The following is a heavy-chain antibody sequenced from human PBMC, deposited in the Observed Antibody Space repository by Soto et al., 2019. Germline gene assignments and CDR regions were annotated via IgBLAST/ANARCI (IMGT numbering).Heavy chain of an antibody. Sequence: QVQLVESGGGVVQPGRSLRLSCAASGFTLSSYAIHWVRQAPGKGLEWVAVISYDGSNKYYADSVKGRFTISRDNSKNTLYLQMNSLSAEDTAVYYCASSAIVRDRDYFDYWGQGTLVTVSS. CDR1: GFTLSSYA. D-gene: IGHD3-10*01. CDR2: ISYDGSNK. CDR3: ASSAIVRDRDYFDY. J-gene: IGHJ4*02. V-gene: IGHV3-30-3*01.